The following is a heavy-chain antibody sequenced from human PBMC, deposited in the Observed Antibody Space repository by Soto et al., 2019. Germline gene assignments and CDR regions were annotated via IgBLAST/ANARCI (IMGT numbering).Heavy chain of an antibody. CDR2: ISSSSSYI. J-gene: IGHJ5*02. CDR1: GFTFSNYI. CDR3: AREVEDVLVPAAIKGDNWFDP. V-gene: IGHV3-21*01. D-gene: IGHD2-2*02. Sequence: GGSLRLSCAASGFTFSNYIINWVRQAPGKGLEWVSSISSSSSYIYYADSVKGRFTISRDNAKNSLYLQMNSLRAEDTAVYYCAREVEDVLVPAAIKGDNWFDPWGQGTLVTVSS.